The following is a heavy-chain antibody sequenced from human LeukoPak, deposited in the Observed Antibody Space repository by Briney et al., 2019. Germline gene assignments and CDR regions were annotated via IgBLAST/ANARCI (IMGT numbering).Heavy chain of an antibody. V-gene: IGHV4-61*01. CDR3: ASPIAVAGTWGYYYGMDV. Sequence: PSETLSLTCTVSGGSVSSGSYYWSWIRQPPGKGLEWIGYTYYSGSTNYNPSLKSRVTISVDTSKNQFSLKLSSVTAADTAVYYCASPIAVAGTWGYYYGMDVWGQGTTVTVSS. CDR2: TYYSGST. J-gene: IGHJ6*02. D-gene: IGHD6-19*01. CDR1: GGSVSSGSYY.